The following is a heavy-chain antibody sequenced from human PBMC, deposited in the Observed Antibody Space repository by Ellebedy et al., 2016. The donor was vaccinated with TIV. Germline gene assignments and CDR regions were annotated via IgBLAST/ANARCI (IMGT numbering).Heavy chain of an antibody. CDR1: GFTFSSYS. D-gene: IGHD6-19*01. CDR3: ARWDIAVAGTAAFPYYLDY. V-gene: IGHV3-21*01. J-gene: IGHJ4*02. CDR2: ISSSSSYI. Sequence: LSLTCAASGFTFSSYSMNWVRQAPGKGLEWVSSISSSSSYIYYADSVKGRFTISRDNSKNTLYLQMNDVKPEDTAVYFCARWDIAVAGTAAFPYYLDYWGPGTVVAVSS.